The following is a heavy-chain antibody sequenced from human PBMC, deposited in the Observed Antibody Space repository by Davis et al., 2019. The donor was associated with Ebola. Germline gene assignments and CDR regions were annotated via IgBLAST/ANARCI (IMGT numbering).Heavy chain of an antibody. Sequence: GESLKISCAASGFTFSSYAMHWVRQAPGKGLEWVAVISYDGSNKYYADSVKGRFTISRDNSKNTLYLQMNSLRAEDTAVYYCARGAFGGVILGYWGQGTLVTVSS. V-gene: IGHV3-30-3*01. CDR2: ISYDGSNK. CDR1: GFTFSSYA. D-gene: IGHD3-16*02. CDR3: ARGAFGGVILGY. J-gene: IGHJ4*02.